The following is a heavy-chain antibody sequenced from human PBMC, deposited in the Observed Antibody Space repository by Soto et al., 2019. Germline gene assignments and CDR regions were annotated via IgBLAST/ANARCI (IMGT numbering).Heavy chain of an antibody. CDR1: GYTFTNYG. V-gene: IGHV1-18*01. CDR3: ARVGAYCVSTRCQDY. Sequence: QVQLVQSGAEVKKPGASVKVSCKASGYTFTNYGISWVRQAPGQGLEWMGWISAYNGNTDYAQKLQGRVTMTTDTSTSTAYRERRSLRSDDTAVYYCARVGAYCVSTRCQDYGGQGTLVTVSS. J-gene: IGHJ4*02. CDR2: ISAYNGNT. D-gene: IGHD2-2*01.